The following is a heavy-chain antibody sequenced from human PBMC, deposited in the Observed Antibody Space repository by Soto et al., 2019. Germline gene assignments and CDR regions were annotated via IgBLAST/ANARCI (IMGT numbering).Heavy chain of an antibody. CDR1: GFTFSSYA. CDR3: ARDPVQIGYFDY. CDR2: ISAGGIST. J-gene: IGHJ4*02. V-gene: IGHV3-23*01. Sequence: PGGSLRLSCAASGFTFSSYAMSWVRQAPGKGLEWVSFISAGGISTFYADSVKGRFTVSRDNSKNTLYLQMNSLRAEDTAVYYCARDPVQIGYFDYWGQGTLVTVSA. D-gene: IGHD1-1*01.